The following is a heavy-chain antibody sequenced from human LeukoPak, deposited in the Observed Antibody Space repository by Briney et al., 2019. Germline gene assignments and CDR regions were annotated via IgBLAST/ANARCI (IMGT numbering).Heavy chain of an antibody. CDR1: GGSISSSSYY. J-gene: IGHJ1*01. CDR3: ASSEDHRGNFQH. Sequence: SETLSLTCTVSGGSISSSSYYWGWIRQPPGKGLEWIGSIYYSGSTYYNPSLKSRVTISVDTSKNQFSLKLSSVTAADTAVYYCASSEDHRGNFQHWGQGTLVTVSS. CDR2: IYYSGST. D-gene: IGHD1-14*01. V-gene: IGHV4-39*07.